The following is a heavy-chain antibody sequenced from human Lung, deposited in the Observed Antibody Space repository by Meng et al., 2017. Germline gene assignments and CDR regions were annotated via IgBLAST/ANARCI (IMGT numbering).Heavy chain of an antibody. V-gene: IGHV1-2*06. D-gene: IGHD6-13*01. Sequence: QVRLVQSGAEVKKPGASVKVSCKASGYTFPYYWLHWVRRAPGQGLEWMGRINPKSGDAHYAQRFQGRVTMTGDTSISTAYMELSGLRSDDTAMYYCARDEDISAAGKLFGDYWGQGTLVTVSS. CDR1: GYTFPYYW. CDR2: INPKSGDA. CDR3: ARDEDISAAGKLFGDY. J-gene: IGHJ4*02.